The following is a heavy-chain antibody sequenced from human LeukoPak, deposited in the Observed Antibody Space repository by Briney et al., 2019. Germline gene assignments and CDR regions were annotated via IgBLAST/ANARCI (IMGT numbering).Heavy chain of an antibody. CDR1: GFAFSTYW. Sequence: GGSLRLSCAASGFAFSTYWMTWVRQAPGKGLEWVANINLDGGEVHYVDSLKDRFTISRDNARNSLYLQMNSLRAEDTAVYYCASGRHDFVHWGHGTLDTVSS. V-gene: IGHV3-7*01. D-gene: IGHD3-16*01. CDR2: INLDGGEV. CDR3: ASGRHDFVH. J-gene: IGHJ4*01.